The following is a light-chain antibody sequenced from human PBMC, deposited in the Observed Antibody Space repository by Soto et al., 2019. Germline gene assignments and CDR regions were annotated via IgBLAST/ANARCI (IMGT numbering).Light chain of an antibody. CDR2: GAF. V-gene: IGKV3-11*01. Sequence: EIVLTQSPATLSLSPGERAPLSCRASPSVTNFLAWYQQKPGQAPRLLIYGAFNRATGIPARFSGSGSGTDFTLTISSLGPEDSAVYYCQQRNVWPPVTFGQGTRLEIK. CDR3: QQRNVWPPVT. CDR1: PSVTNF. J-gene: IGKJ5*01.